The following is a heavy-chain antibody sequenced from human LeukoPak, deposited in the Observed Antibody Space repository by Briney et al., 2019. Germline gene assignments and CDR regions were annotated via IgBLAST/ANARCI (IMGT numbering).Heavy chain of an antibody. V-gene: IGHV1-18*01. CDR3: ARGIERYNWITGAFDI. D-gene: IGHD1-20*01. J-gene: IGHJ3*02. Sequence: ASVKVSCKASGYTFTTYGISWVRQAPGQGLEWMGWVGSYSGITSYAQRFQGRVTMTTVTSTSTAYMELRGLRSEDTAVYYCARGIERYNWITGAFDIWGQGTMVTVSS. CDR1: GYTFTTYG. CDR2: VGSYSGIT.